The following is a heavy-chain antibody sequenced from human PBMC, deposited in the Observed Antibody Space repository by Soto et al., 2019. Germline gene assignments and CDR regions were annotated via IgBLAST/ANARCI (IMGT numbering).Heavy chain of an antibody. CDR3: ARFVGIRNSIGQRYYFEY. CDR2: IYYSGST. D-gene: IGHD6-19*01. Sequence: QLQLQESGPGLVKPSETLSLTCTVSGGSVSSTSYYWGWIRQPPGKGLEWIGSIYYSGSTYYNPSLTGQVSISVDTSKNQFSLELRSVPAAYTAVYYFARFVGIRNSIGQRYYFEYWGQGTLITVSS. V-gene: IGHV4-39*01. J-gene: IGHJ4*02. CDR1: GGSVSSTSYY.